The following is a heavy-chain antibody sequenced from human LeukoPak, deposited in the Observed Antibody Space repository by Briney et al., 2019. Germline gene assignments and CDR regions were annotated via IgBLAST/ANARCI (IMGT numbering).Heavy chain of an antibody. CDR1: GFTFSSYA. J-gene: IGHJ4*02. Sequence: GGSLRLSWAASGFTFSSYAMHWVRQAPGKGLEWVAVISYDGSNKYYADSVKGRFTISRDNSKNTLYLQMNSLRAEDTAVYYCARSRPITVTFDYWGQGTLVTVSS. CDR2: ISYDGSNK. CDR3: ARSRPITVTFDY. V-gene: IGHV3-30*04. D-gene: IGHD4-17*01.